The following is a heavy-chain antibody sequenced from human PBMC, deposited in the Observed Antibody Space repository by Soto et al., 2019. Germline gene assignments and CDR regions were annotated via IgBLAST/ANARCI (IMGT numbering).Heavy chain of an antibody. CDR1: GFTFSSYG. CDR2: IWYDGSNK. Sequence: QVQLVESGGGVVQPGRSLRLSCAASGFTFSSYGMHWVRQAPGKGLEWVAVIWYDGSNKYYADSVKGRFTISRDNSKNTLYLQMNSLRAEDTAVYYCARDPLYYDILTGYYDLGAFDIWGQGTMVTVSS. D-gene: IGHD3-9*01. J-gene: IGHJ3*02. CDR3: ARDPLYYDILTGYYDLGAFDI. V-gene: IGHV3-33*01.